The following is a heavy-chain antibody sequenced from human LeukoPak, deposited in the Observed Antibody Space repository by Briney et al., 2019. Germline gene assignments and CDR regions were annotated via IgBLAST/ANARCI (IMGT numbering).Heavy chain of an antibody. CDR2: ISGSGGNT. Sequence: GGSLTLSCAASGFTFSSYSMTLVRQAPGNGLEWVSGISGSGGNTDYTDSVRGRLSISRANSKNTLYLQVNSLRAEDTAVYYCAKGRTEGGTLALDYWGQGTLVTVSS. CDR1: GFTFSSYS. J-gene: IGHJ4*02. V-gene: IGHV3-23*01. CDR3: AKGRTEGGTLALDY. D-gene: IGHD6-19*01.